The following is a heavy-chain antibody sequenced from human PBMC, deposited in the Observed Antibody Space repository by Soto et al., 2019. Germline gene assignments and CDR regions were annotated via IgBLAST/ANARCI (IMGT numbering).Heavy chain of an antibody. V-gene: IGHV3-30*18. D-gene: IGHD2-2*01. J-gene: IGHJ6*02. CDR3: AKDQVVPAATPYYYYYYGMDV. CDR2: ISYDGSNK. CDR1: GFTFSSYG. Sequence: GGSLRLSCAASGFTFSSYGMHWVRQAPGKGLEWVAVISYDGSNKYYADSVKGRFTISRDNSKNTLYLQVNSLRAEDTAVYYCAKDQVVPAATPYYYYYYGMDVWGQGTTVTVSS.